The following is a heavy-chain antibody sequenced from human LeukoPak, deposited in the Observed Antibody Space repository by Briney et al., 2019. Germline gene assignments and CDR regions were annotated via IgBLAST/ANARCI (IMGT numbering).Heavy chain of an antibody. D-gene: IGHD1-20*01. CDR2: IRYDGSNK. J-gene: IGHJ5*02. CDR3: PPLTSEWFDP. Sequence: PGGSLRLSCAASGFTFSSYGMHWVRQAPGKGLEWVAFIRYDGSNKYYADSVKGRFTISRDNSKNTLYLQMNSLRAEDTAVYYCPPLTSEWFDPWGQGTLVTVSS. V-gene: IGHV3-30*02. CDR1: GFTFSSYG.